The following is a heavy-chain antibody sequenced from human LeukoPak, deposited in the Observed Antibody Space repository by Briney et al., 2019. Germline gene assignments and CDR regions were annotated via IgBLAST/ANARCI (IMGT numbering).Heavy chain of an antibody. CDR1: GYTFTSYG. CDR3: ARDSWLASIAVAGNCFDY. Sequence: GASVKVSCKASGYTFTSYGISWVRQAPGQGLEWMGWISAYNGNTNYAQKLQGRVTMTTDTSTSTAYMELRSLRSDDTAVYYCARDSWLASIAVAGNCFDYWGQGTLVTVSS. D-gene: IGHD6-19*01. V-gene: IGHV1-18*01. J-gene: IGHJ4*02. CDR2: ISAYNGNT.